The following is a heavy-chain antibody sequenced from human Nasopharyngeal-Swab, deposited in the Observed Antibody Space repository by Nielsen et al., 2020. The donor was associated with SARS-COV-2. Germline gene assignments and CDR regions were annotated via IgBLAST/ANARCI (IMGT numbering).Heavy chain of an antibody. V-gene: IGHV4-39*01. CDR2: IYNSGTT. J-gene: IGHJ5*02. Sequence: WIRQPPGKGLEWIGTIYNSGTTYTNPSLKSRASISIDMSNNQLSLELTSVTAADTAVYYCATPVAVAGRGRWLDPWGQGTLVTVSS. CDR3: ATPVAVAGRGRWLDP. D-gene: IGHD6-19*01.